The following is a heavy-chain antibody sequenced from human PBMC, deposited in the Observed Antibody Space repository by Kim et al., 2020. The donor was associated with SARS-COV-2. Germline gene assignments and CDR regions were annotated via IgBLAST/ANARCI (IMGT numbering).Heavy chain of an antibody. CDR1: GFTFSDYY. D-gene: IGHD2-15*01. CDR2: IGGNSAYI. Sequence: GGSLRLSCAASGFTFSDYYMSWIRQTPGKGLEWVSSIGGNSAYINYADSVMGRFTISRDNVRNSLYLQMSSLRAEDTAVYYCAREMGYCSGGSCYFDHWG. CDR3: AREMGYCSGGSCYFDH. J-gene: IGHJ4*03. V-gene: IGHV3-11*05.